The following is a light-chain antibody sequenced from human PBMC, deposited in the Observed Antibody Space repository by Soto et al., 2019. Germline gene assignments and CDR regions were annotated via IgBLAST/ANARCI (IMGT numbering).Light chain of an antibody. CDR2: GAS. V-gene: IGKV3-20*01. CDR3: QQYGTSEII. Sequence: EIVVTQSPCTLSLSPGRRPTLSCRASQSVSSNYLAWYQQKPGQAPRIXIYGASSGATGIPDRFSGSLSGTDFTLTISRLEPEDFAVFYCQQYGTSEIIFGQGTRLEIK. CDR1: QSVSSNY. J-gene: IGKJ5*01.